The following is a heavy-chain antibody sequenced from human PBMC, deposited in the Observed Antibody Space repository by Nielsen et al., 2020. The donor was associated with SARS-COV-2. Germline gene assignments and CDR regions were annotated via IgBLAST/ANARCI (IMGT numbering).Heavy chain of an antibody. CDR1: GYTFTSND. Sequence: ASVKVSCKASGYTFTSNDITWVRQAPGQGLEWLGWTGIYNGNTKYAQKLQGRVTMTTDTSTATAYMELRSLRSDDTAIYYCAKRVITFGGIVEGWFDYWGQGTLVTVSS. CDR3: AKRVITFGGIVEGWFDY. D-gene: IGHD3-16*02. J-gene: IGHJ5*01. CDR2: TGIYNGNT. V-gene: IGHV1-18*04.